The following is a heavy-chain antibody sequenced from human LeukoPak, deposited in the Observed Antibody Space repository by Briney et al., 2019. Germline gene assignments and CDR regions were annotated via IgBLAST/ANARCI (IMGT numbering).Heavy chain of an antibody. Sequence: SETLSLTCAVSGGSISSGGYSWSWIRQPPGKGLEWIGYIYHSGSTYYNPSLKSRVTISVDRSKNQFSLKLSSVTAADAAVYYCARGGGSSGYYLDYWGQGTLVTVSS. CDR3: ARGGGSSGYYLDY. J-gene: IGHJ4*02. CDR2: IYHSGST. CDR1: GGSISSGGYS. D-gene: IGHD3-22*01. V-gene: IGHV4-30-2*01.